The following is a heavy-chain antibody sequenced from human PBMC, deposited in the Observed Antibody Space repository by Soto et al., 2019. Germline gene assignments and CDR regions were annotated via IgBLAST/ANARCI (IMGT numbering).Heavy chain of an antibody. CDR2: IIPIFGTA. Sequence: GASVKVSCKASGGTFSSYSISWVRQAPGQGLEWMGGIIPIFGTANYAQKFQGRVTITADKSTSTAYMELSSLRSEDTAVYYCARDGCGGSAPHHDAFAIWGRGTMV. V-gene: IGHV1-69*06. CDR3: ARDGCGGSAPHHDAFAI. D-gene: IGHD2-15*01. J-gene: IGHJ3*02. CDR1: GGTFSSYS.